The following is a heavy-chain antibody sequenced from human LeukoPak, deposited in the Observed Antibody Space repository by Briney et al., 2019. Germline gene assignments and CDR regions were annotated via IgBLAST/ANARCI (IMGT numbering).Heavy chain of an antibody. D-gene: IGHD2-8*01. CDR3: ARVGYCPNGVCYNWFDP. V-gene: IGHV4-39*01. CDR1: GGSISRSSYY. Sequence: PSETLSLTCTVSGGSISRSSYYWGWIRQPPGKGLEWIGSIYYSGSTHYNPSLKSRVTISADTSKNQFSLKLASVTAADTSVYFCARVGYCPNGVCYNWFDPWGQGTLVTVSS. J-gene: IGHJ5*02. CDR2: IYYSGST.